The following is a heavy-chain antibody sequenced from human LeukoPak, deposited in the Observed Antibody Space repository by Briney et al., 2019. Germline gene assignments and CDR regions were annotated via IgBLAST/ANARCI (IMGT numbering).Heavy chain of an antibody. CDR2: IYYSGST. Sequence: SETLSLTCSVSGGSISSNTYYWGWIRQPPGKGLEWIGSIYYSGSTYYNPSLKSRVTISVDTSKNQFSLKLSSATAADTAVYYCARQGIAAAGLYYYYYGMDVWGQGTTVTVSS. J-gene: IGHJ6*02. CDR3: ARQGIAAAGLYYYYYGMDV. V-gene: IGHV4-39*01. CDR1: GGSISSNTYY. D-gene: IGHD6-13*01.